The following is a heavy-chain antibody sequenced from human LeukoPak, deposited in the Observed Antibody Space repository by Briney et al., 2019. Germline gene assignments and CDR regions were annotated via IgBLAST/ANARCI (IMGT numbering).Heavy chain of an antibody. V-gene: IGHV1-46*01. J-gene: IGHJ4*02. CDR1: GYTFTSYY. CDR3: AREASSRDVTDLNYFDY. D-gene: IGHD6-13*01. Sequence: ASVKVSCKASGYTFTSYYMHWVRQAPGQGLEWMGIINPSGGSTSYAQKFQGRVTMTRDTSTSTVYMELSSLRSEDTAVYYCAREASSRDVTDLNYFDYWGQGTLVTVSS. CDR2: INPSGGST.